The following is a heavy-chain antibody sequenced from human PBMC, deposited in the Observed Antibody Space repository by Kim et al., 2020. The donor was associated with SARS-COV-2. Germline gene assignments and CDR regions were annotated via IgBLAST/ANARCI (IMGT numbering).Heavy chain of an antibody. V-gene: IGHV4-30-4*01. Sequence: SETLSLTCTVSGGSISSGDYYWSWIRQPPGKGLEWIGYIYYSGSTYYNPSLKSRVTISVDTSKNQFSLKLSSVTAADTAVYYCARVYFSPDGSGTIGWFDPWGQGTLVTVSS. CDR1: GGSISSGDYY. D-gene: IGHD3-10*01. CDR3: ARVYFSPDGSGTIGWFDP. J-gene: IGHJ5*02. CDR2: IYYSGST.